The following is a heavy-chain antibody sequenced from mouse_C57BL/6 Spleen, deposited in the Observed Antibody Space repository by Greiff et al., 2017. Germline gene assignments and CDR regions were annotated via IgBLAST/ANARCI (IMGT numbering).Heavy chain of an antibody. CDR2: IRSKSNNYAT. D-gene: IGHD1-1*01. CDR1: GFSFNTYA. CDR3: VRHYYGRAMDY. V-gene: IGHV10-1*01. Sequence: VQLKESGGGLVQPKGSLKLSCAASGFSFNTYAMNWVRQAPGKGLEWVARIRSKSNNYATYYADSVKDRFTISRDDSESMLYLQMNNLKTEDTAMYYCVRHYYGRAMDYWGQGTSVTVSS. J-gene: IGHJ4*01.